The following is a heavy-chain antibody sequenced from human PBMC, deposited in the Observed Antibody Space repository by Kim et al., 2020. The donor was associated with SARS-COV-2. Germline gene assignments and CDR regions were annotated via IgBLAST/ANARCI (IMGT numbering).Heavy chain of an antibody. J-gene: IGHJ5*02. CDR2: ISPDNGDT. CDR3: AIGGNHLGRLGPFYP. Sequence: ASVKVSCKASGYTFIDSYIHWVRQAPGQGLEWMGRISPDNGDTKFAQNFQGRISMTRDTSINTADLELSSLRVDDTAVYFCAIGGNHLGRLGPFYPWGQG. CDR1: GYTFIDSY. V-gene: IGHV1-2*06. D-gene: IGHD3-16*01.